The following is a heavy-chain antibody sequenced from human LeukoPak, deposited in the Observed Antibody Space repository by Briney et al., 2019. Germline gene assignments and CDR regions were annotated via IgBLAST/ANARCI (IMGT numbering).Heavy chain of an antibody. CDR1: GFTFSSYS. CDR2: ISSSSSTI. J-gene: IGHJ3*02. CDR3: ARAQQWVDAFDI. D-gene: IGHD6-19*01. V-gene: IGHV3-48*02. Sequence: GGSLRLSCAASGFTFSSYSINWVRRAPGKGLEWVSYISSSSSTIYYADSVKGRFTISRDNAKYSLQLQTNSLRDEDTAVYYCARAQQWVDAFDIWGQGTMVTVSS.